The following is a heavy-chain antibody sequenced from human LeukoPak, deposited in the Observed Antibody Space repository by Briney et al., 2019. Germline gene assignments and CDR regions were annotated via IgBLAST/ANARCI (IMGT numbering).Heavy chain of an antibody. Sequence: SQTLSLTCAISGDSVSSNSAAWNWIRQSPSRGLEWLGRTYYRSKWYNDYAVSVKSRITINPDTSKNQFSLQLNSVTPEDTAVYYCARDGGWGLAETGYFDYWGQGTLVTVSS. J-gene: IGHJ4*02. CDR3: ARDGGWGLAETGYFDY. D-gene: IGHD3/OR15-3a*01. CDR2: TYYRSKWYN. CDR1: GDSVSSNSAA. V-gene: IGHV6-1*01.